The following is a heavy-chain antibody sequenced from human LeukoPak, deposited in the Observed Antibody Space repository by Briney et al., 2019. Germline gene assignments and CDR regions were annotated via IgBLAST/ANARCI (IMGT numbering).Heavy chain of an antibody. CDR1: GFTFSSYT. D-gene: IGHD5-12*01. J-gene: IGHJ4*02. V-gene: IGHV3-30-3*01. Sequence: GGSLRLSCAASGFTFSSYTMHWVRQAPGKGLEWVALISYDGSNKYYVDSVKGRFTISRDNPKNTLYLQMNSLRVEDTAVYYCARSRGVSGYDFAYWGQGTLVTVSS. CDR2: ISYDGSNK. CDR3: ARSRGVSGYDFAY.